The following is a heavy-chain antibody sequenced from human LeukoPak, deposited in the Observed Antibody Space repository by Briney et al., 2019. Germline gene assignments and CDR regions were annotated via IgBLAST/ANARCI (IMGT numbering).Heavy chain of an antibody. J-gene: IGHJ4*02. CDR2: INSDGRTT. V-gene: IGHV3-74*01. D-gene: IGHD3-22*01. CDR3: AMIKEG. CDR1: GFTFSNNW. Sequence: PGGSLRLSCAAPGFTFSNNWMHLIRQALGKGLGWVSRINSDGRTTTYADSVKGRFTIYRDNAKNTLYLQINSRRAEDTAVYYCAMIKEGWGQGTLVTVSS.